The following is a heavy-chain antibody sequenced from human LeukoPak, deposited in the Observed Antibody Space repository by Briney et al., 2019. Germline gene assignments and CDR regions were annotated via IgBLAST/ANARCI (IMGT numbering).Heavy chain of an antibody. J-gene: IGHJ4*02. V-gene: IGHV3-21*01. CDR3: ARGIAARPREQLLGY. CDR2: ISSSSSYI. Sequence: GGSLRLSCAASGFTFSSYSMNWVRQAPGEGLEWVSSISSSSSYIYYADSVKGRFTISRDNAKNSLYLQMNSLRAEDTAVYYCARGIAARPREQLLGYWGQGTLVTVSS. CDR1: GFTFSSYS. D-gene: IGHD6-6*01.